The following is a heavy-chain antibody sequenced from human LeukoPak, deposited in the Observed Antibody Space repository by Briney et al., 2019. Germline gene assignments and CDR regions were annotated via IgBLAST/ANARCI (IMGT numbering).Heavy chain of an antibody. D-gene: IGHD7-27*01. V-gene: IGHV1-8*01. Sequence: ASVKVSCKASRYTFTSYDINWVRQATGQGLEWMGWMNPNSGNTGYAQKFQGRVTMTRNTSISTAYMELSSLRSEDTAAYYCARSLGGYYYYYMDVWGKGTTVTVS. CDR2: MNPNSGNT. CDR3: ARSLGGYYYYYMDV. J-gene: IGHJ6*03. CDR1: RYTFTSYD.